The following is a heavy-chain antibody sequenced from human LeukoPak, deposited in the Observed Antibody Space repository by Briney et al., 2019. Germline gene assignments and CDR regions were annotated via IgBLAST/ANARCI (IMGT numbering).Heavy chain of an antibody. CDR1: GGTFTSYA. CDR3: ATPRNYDILTRFFYFDY. J-gene: IGHJ4*02. Sequence: SVKVSCKASGGTFTSYAISWVRQAPGQGLEWMGRIIPIFGTANYAQKFHGRVTITTDESTSTAYMELSSLRSEDTAVYYCATPRNYDILTRFFYFDYWGQGTLVTVSS. V-gene: IGHV1-69*05. D-gene: IGHD3-9*01. CDR2: IIPIFGTA.